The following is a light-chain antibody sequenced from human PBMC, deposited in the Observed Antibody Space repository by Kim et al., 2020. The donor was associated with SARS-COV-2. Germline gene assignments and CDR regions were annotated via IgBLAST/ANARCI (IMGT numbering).Light chain of an antibody. CDR3: SSYTSSSTLVV. V-gene: IGLV2-14*03. CDR2: DVS. Sequence: QSITISCTGTSSDVGGYNDVSWYQQHPGKAPKLMIYDVSNRPSGVSNRFSGSKSGNTASLTISGLQAEDEADYYCSSYTSSSTLVVFGGGTQLTVL. CDR1: SSDVGGYND. J-gene: IGLJ2*01.